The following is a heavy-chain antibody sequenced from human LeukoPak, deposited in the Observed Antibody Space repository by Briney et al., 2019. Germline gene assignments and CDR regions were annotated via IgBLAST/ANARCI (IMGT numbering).Heavy chain of an antibody. Sequence: GGSLRLSCAASEFTFSSYGMHWVRQAPGKGLEWVAVIWSDGSNKYYADSVKGRFTISRDNSRNTLYLQMNSLRAEDTAVYYCASYLTSIPSGMDVWGQGTTVTVSS. V-gene: IGHV3-33*03. CDR2: IWSDGSNK. CDR1: EFTFSSYG. CDR3: ASYLTSIPSGMDV. J-gene: IGHJ6*02. D-gene: IGHD1-26*01.